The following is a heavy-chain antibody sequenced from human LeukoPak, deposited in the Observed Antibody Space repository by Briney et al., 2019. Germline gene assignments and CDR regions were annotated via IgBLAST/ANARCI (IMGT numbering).Heavy chain of an antibody. CDR1: SGSINNYY. CDR3: ARKRGGAVSHAWDI. V-gene: IGHV4-59*01. J-gene: IGHJ3*02. CDR2: XLSSGST. Sequence: SETLSLTCTVSSGSINNYYWXWXXXTPGKXXXXIGXXLSSGSTXYNPXVKSRVTISVDTSKNQFYLRLSSVTAADTAVYYCARKRGGAVSHAWDIWGQGTMVTVSS. D-gene: IGHD1-26*01.